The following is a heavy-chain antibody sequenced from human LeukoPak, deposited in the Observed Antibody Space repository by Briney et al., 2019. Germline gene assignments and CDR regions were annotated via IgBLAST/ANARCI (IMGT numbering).Heavy chain of an antibody. V-gene: IGHV1-69*06. D-gene: IGHD6-6*01. CDR1: GGTFSSYA. CDR2: IIPIFGTA. Sequence: GSSGKVSCKASGGTFSSYAISWVRQAPGQGLEWMGGIIPIFGTANYAQKFQGRVTITAVKSTSTAYMEPSSLRSEDTAVYYCAGIAARPYYYFDYWGQGTLVTVSS. CDR3: AGIAARPYYYFDY. J-gene: IGHJ4*02.